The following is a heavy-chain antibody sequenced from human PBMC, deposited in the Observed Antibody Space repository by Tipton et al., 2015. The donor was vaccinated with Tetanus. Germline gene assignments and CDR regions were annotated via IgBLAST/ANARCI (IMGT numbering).Heavy chain of an antibody. V-gene: IGHV3-23*01. Sequence: TLSLTCTVSGGSVSSESYYWAWIRQTPGKGLEWVSAIGANGRSTYYAASVKGRFATYRDNSNNTLFLRMNSLRAEDTAVYYCAKMRSFSSTWYFDYWGQGTLVTVSS. D-gene: IGHD6-13*01. J-gene: IGHJ4*02. CDR2: IGANGRST. CDR1: GGSVSSESYY. CDR3: AKMRSFSSTWYFDY.